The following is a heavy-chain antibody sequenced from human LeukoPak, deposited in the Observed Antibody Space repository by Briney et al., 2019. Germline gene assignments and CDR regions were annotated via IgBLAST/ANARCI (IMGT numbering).Heavy chain of an antibody. D-gene: IGHD1-26*01. V-gene: IGHV4-38-2*01. CDR2: LSHSGST. CDR1: GYSISSGYY. Sequence: SWTLSLTCVGSGYSISSGYYCGWVRQGPGEGVEGGGTLSHSGSTSQHPSLKSRVTLSVDTSKNHFSLKLTSVTAADTAVYFCASSTAVVKAKKFQEWGQGTLVTVSS. CDR3: ASSTAVVKAKKFQE. J-gene: IGHJ1*01.